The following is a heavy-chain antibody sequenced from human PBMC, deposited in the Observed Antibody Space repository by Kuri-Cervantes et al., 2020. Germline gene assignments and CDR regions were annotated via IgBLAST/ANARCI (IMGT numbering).Heavy chain of an antibody. CDR2: ISSSSSTI. J-gene: IGHJ3*02. CDR1: GFTFSSYS. Sequence: GESLKISCAASGFTFSSYSMNWVRQAPGKGLEWVSYISSSSSTIYYADSVKGRFTISRDNAKNSLYLQMNSLRAEDTAVYYCASEYCSGGSCYSVDAFDIWGQGTMVTVSS. CDR3: ASEYCSGGSCYSVDAFDI. D-gene: IGHD2-15*01. V-gene: IGHV3-48*01.